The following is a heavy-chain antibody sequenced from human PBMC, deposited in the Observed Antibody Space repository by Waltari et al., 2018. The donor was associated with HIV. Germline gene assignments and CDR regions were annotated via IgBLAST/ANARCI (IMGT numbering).Heavy chain of an antibody. CDR2: INTDGSRT. D-gene: IGHD1-26*01. V-gene: IGHV3-74*01. CDR3: ARAEYSGSYF. CDR1: GFTFSSHW. J-gene: IGHJ4*02. Sequence: EVQLVESGGGLLQRVGSLRLSCAASGFTFSSHWMHWVRQVPGKGLVWVSRINTDGSRTNYADSVKGRFTISRDNAKNTLYLQMNRLRVEDTAVYFCARAEYSGSYFWGQGTLVTVSS.